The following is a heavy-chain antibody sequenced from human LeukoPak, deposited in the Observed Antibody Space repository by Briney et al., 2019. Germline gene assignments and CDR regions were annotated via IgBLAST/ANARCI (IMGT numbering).Heavy chain of an antibody. V-gene: IGHV4-34*01. D-gene: IGHD3-10*01. CDR1: GGSFSGYY. CDR3: ARGRYYGSGNWFDP. CDR2: INHSGST. Sequence: PSETLSLTCAVYGGSFSGYYWSWIRQPPGKGLEWIGEINHSGSTNYNPSLKSRVTISVDTSKNQFSLKLSSVTAADTAVDYCARGRYYGSGNWFDPWGQGTLVTVSS. J-gene: IGHJ5*02.